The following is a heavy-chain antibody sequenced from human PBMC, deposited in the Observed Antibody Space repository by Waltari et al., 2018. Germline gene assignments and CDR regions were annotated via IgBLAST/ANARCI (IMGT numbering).Heavy chain of an antibody. D-gene: IGHD1-1*01. J-gene: IGHJ4*02. CDR1: GFPFSSYD. CDR2: ISYDGSKK. V-gene: IGHV3-30-3*01. Sequence: QVQLVEAGGGVVQPGRSMRLSWEASGFPFSSYDMHWVRRATGKGLEGVGVISYDGSKKYYADSGKGRFTISRDNSKNTVDLEMNRLGAEDTAVYYWGGEQKGTGYYFDYWGQGTLVTVSS. CDR3: GGEQKGTGYYFDY.